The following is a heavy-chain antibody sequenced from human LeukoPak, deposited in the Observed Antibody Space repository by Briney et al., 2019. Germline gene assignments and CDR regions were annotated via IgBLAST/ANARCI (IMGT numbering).Heavy chain of an antibody. Sequence: GESLKISCKASGYSFTSYWIGWVRQMPGKGLEGMVIIDPSNSETRYTPSVQGQVTISAHKSLTTAYLQWNSLKASDTAMYYCARQTAMGRSGDYWGQGTLVTVSS. CDR1: GYSFTSYW. CDR3: ARQTAMGRSGDY. CDR2: IDPSNSET. V-gene: IGHV5-51*01. D-gene: IGHD5-18*01. J-gene: IGHJ4*02.